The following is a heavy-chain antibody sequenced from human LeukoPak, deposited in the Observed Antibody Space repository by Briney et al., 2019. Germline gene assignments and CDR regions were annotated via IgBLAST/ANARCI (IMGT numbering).Heavy chain of an antibody. V-gene: IGHV3-33*06. Sequence: GRSLRLSCAASGFTFSTYGMHWVRQAPGKGLEWVAVIWYDGSNKYYADSVKGRFTLSRDNSKRTLYLQMNSLRAEDTAVYYCAKDLSWGADYYYYYGMDVWGKGTTVTVSS. CDR2: IWYDGSNK. J-gene: IGHJ6*04. CDR3: AKDLSWGADYYYYYGMDV. D-gene: IGHD3-16*01. CDR1: GFTFSTYG.